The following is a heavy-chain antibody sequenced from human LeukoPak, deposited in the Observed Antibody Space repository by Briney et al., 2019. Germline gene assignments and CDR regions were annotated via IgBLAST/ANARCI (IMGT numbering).Heavy chain of an antibody. Sequence: ASVKVSCTVSGYTLAHLSMYWVRQAPGQGLEWMGIINPSGGSTSYAQKFQGRVTMTRDTSTSTVYMELSSLRSEDTAVYYRAREEGSFDAFDIWGQGTMVTVSS. CDR3: AREEGSFDAFDI. CDR2: INPSGGST. D-gene: IGHD3-10*01. V-gene: IGHV1-46*01. CDR1: GYTLAHLS. J-gene: IGHJ3*02.